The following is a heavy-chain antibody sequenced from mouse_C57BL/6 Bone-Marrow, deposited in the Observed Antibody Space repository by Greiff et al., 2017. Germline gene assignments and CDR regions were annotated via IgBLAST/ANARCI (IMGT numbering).Heavy chain of an antibody. CDR2: IYPGNSDT. CDR1: GYTFTSYW. Sequence: VQLQQSGTVLARPGASVKMSCKTSGYTFTSYWMHWVKQRPGQGLEWIGAIYPGNSDTSYNQKFKGKAKLTAVTSASTAYMELSSLTNEDSAVYYCTRKGGIYYYGSSSYWYFDVWGTGTTVTVSS. D-gene: IGHD1-1*01. V-gene: IGHV1-5*01. CDR3: TRKGGIYYYGSSSYWYFDV. J-gene: IGHJ1*03.